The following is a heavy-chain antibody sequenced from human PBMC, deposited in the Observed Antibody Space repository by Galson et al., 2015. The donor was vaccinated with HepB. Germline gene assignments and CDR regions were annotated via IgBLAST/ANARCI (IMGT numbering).Heavy chain of an antibody. V-gene: IGHV3-33*01. Sequence: SLRLSCAASGFTFSSYGMHWVRQAPGKGLEWVAVIWYDGSNKYYADSVKGRFTISRDNSKNTLYLQMNSLRAEDTAVYYCARDGGSGYVDYWGQGALVTVSS. CDR1: GFTFSSYG. CDR2: IWYDGSNK. CDR3: ARDGGSGYVDY. J-gene: IGHJ4*02. D-gene: IGHD3-22*01.